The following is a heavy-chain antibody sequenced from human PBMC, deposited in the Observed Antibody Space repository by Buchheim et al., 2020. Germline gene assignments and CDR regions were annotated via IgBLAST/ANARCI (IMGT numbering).Heavy chain of an antibody. Sequence: QVQLVESGGGVVQPGRSLRLSCAASGFTFSSYGMHWVRQAPGKGLEWVAVISYDGSNKYYADSVKGRFTISRDNSKNTLYLQMNSLRAEDTAVYYCAKEGVEYSSSGYFDYWGQGTL. J-gene: IGHJ4*02. CDR2: ISYDGSNK. V-gene: IGHV3-30*18. CDR3: AKEGVEYSSSGYFDY. D-gene: IGHD6-6*01. CDR1: GFTFSSYG.